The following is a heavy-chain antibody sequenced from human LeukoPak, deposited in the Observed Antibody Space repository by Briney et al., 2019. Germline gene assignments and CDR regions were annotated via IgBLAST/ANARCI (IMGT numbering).Heavy chain of an antibody. V-gene: IGHV3-23*01. CDR2: ISGSGGTT. Sequence: GGSLRLSCAASAFTFSTCAMSWVRQAPGKGLEWVSAISGSGGTTYYADSVKGRFTISRDNAKNSLYLQMNSLRAEDTAVYYCARDGYCSSTSCYDGHYYYGMDVWGQGTTVTVSS. CDR3: ARDGYCSSTSCYDGHYYYGMDV. CDR1: AFTFSTCA. D-gene: IGHD2-2*01. J-gene: IGHJ6*02.